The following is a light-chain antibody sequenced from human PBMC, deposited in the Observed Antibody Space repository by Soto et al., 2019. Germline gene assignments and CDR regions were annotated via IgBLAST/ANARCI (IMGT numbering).Light chain of an antibody. V-gene: IGLV1-51*01. Sequence: QSALTQPPSVSAAPRQRVTISCSGSTSNIGNNYVSWYQQLPGSAPKLLIYDNNKRPSGIPDRFSGSKSGTSASLAISGLQSEDEADYYCAAWDDRLNGYVFGTGTKVTVL. J-gene: IGLJ1*01. CDR2: DNN. CDR1: TSNIGNNY. CDR3: AAWDDRLNGYV.